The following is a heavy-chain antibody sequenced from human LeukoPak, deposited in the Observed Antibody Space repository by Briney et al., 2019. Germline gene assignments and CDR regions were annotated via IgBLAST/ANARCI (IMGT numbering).Heavy chain of an antibody. V-gene: IGHV3-74*01. CDR1: GFTFSSYA. J-gene: IGHJ4*02. D-gene: IGHD1-20*01. Sequence: GGSLRLSCAASGFTFSSYAMHWVRQAPGKGLVWVSRIKSDGITITYADSVKGRFTISRDNAKNTLYLQMNSLRAEDTAVYYCLRDLNWSLDQWGQGTLVTVSS. CDR2: IKSDGITI. CDR3: LRDLNWSLDQ.